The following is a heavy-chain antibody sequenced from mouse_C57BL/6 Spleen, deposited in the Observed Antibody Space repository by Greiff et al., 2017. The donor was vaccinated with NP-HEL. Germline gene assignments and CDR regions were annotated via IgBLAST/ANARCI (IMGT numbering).Heavy chain of an antibody. CDR1: GYAFSSSW. V-gene: IGHV1-82*01. J-gene: IGHJ2*01. Sequence: QVQLKESGPELVKPGASVKISCKASGYAFSSSWMNWVKQRPGKGLEWIGRIYPGDGDTNYNGKFKGKATLTADKSSSTAYMQLSSLTSEDSAVYFCARSDGTTAYFDYWGQGTTLTVSS. CDR3: ARSDGTTAYFDY. D-gene: IGHD1-2*01. CDR2: IYPGDGDT.